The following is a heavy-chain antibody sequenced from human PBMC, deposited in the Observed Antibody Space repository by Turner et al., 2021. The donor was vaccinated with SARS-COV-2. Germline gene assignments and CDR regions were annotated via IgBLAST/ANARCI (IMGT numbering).Heavy chain of an antibody. CDR3: ARHGFSGWDGGGMDV. V-gene: IGHV4-59*08. Sequence: QVQLQESGPGLVKPSETLSLTCSVSGGSISSYYWSWIRQPPGKGLEWIGYIYYSGSTNYNPSLKSRVTISVDTSKNQFSLKLSSVTAADTAVYYCARHGFSGWDGGGMDVWGQGTTVTVSS. D-gene: IGHD6-19*01. CDR2: IYYSGST. J-gene: IGHJ6*02. CDR1: GGSISSYY.